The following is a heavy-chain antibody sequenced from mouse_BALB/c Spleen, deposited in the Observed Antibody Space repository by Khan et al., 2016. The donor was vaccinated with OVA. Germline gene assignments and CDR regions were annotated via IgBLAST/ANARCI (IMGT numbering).Heavy chain of an antibody. CDR3: ARSVTITTVVATDFDY. V-gene: IGHV3-2*02. Sequence: EVQLQESGPGLVKPSQSLSLTCTVTGYSITSDYAWNWIRQFPGNKLEWMGYISYSGRTSDNPSLKSRSSINRDTYKNQVFLQLHSVTTADTAKSYCARSVTITTVVATDFDYWGQGTTLTVSS. CDR2: ISYSGRT. D-gene: IGHD1-1*01. CDR1: GYSITSDYA. J-gene: IGHJ2*01.